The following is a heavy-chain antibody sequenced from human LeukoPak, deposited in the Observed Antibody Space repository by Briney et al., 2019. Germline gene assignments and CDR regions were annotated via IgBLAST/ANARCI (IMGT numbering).Heavy chain of an antibody. CDR3: AGTLYYDILTGLENDAFDI. Sequence: ASVKVSCKASGYTFTSYDINWVRQATGQGLEWMGWISAYNGNTNYAQKLQGRVTMTTDTSTSTAYMELRSLRSDDTAVYYCAGTLYYDILTGLENDAFDIWGQGTMVTVSS. CDR2: ISAYNGNT. V-gene: IGHV1-18*01. J-gene: IGHJ3*02. D-gene: IGHD3-9*01. CDR1: GYTFTSYD.